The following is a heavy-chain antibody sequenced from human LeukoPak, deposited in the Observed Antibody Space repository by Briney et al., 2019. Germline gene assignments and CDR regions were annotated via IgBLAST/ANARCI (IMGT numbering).Heavy chain of an antibody. CDR1: GFTFSSFA. V-gene: IGHV3-30*04. CDR2: ISYDGSNK. CDR3: ARAKWVGTTDNWFDP. Sequence: GGSLRLSCAASGFTFSSFAMHWVRQAPGKGLEWVAVISYDGSNKYYADSVKGRFTISRDNSKNTLYVQMNSLRAEDTAVYYCARAKWVGTTDNWFDPWGQGTLVTVSS. D-gene: IGHD1-1*01. J-gene: IGHJ5*02.